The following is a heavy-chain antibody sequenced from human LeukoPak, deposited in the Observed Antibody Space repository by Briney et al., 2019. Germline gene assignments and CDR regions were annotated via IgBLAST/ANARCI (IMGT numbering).Heavy chain of an antibody. D-gene: IGHD3-3*01. J-gene: IGHJ6*03. CDR1: GFTFSSYS. Sequence: PGGSLRLSCAASGFTFSSYSMNWVRQAPGKGLEWVSSISSSSSYIYYADSVKGRFTISRDNAKNSLYLQMNSLRAEDTAVYYCARGPFTIFGVVITRYYYMTSGAKGPRSPSP. V-gene: IGHV3-21*01. CDR2: ISSSSSYI. CDR3: ARGPFTIFGVVITRYYYMTS.